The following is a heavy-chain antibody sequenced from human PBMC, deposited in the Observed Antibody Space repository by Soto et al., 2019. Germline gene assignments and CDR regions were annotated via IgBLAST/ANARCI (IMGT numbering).Heavy chain of an antibody. V-gene: IGHV1-18*01. CDR2: ISAYNGNT. D-gene: IGHD2-15*01. CDR1: GYTFTSYG. Sequence: QVPLVQSGAEVKKPGASVKVSCKASGYTFTSYGISWVRQAPGQGLEWMGWISAYNGNTNYAQKLQGRVTMTTDTSTSTAYMELRSLRSDDTAVYYCARDQARGYCSGGSCQPGVAFDIWGQGTMVTVSS. CDR3: ARDQARGYCSGGSCQPGVAFDI. J-gene: IGHJ3*02.